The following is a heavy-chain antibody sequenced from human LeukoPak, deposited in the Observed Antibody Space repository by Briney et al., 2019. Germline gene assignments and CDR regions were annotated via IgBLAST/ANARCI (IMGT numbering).Heavy chain of an antibody. CDR3: ARDQYQDSSSTSCYRGWFDP. CDR1: GGTFSSYA. J-gene: IGHJ5*02. V-gene: IGHV1-69*05. D-gene: IGHD2-2*01. CDR2: IIPIFGTA. Sequence: SVKVSCKASGGTFSSYAISWVRQAPGQGLEWMGGIIPIFGTANYAQKFQGRVTITTDESTSTAYMELSSLRSEDTAVYYCARDQYQDSSSTSCYRGWFDPWGQGTLVTVSS.